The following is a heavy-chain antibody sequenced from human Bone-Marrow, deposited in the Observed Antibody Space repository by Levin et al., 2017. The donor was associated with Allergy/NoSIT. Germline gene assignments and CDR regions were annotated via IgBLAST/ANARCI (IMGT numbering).Heavy chain of an antibody. D-gene: IGHD6-19*01. J-gene: IGHJ4*02. V-gene: IGHV3-74*01. Sequence: GESLKISCAASGFTFSSYWMHWVRQAPGKGLVWVSRINSDGSSTGYADSVKGRFTTSRDNAKNTLYLQMDSLRAEDTALYYCVRDETGKSSGGYKLDYWGQGTLVTVSS. CDR2: INSDGSST. CDR1: GFTFSSYW. CDR3: VRDETGKSSGGYKLDY.